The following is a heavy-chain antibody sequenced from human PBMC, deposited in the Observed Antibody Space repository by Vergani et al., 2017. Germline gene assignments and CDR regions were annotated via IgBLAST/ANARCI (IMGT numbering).Heavy chain of an antibody. CDR3: ARVGSGSYYWFDP. Sequence: QVQLQESGPGLVKPSETLSLTCTVSGGSVSSGSYYWSWIRQPPGKGLEWIGYIYYSGSTNYNPSLKSRVTISVDTSKNQFSLKLSSVTAADTAVYYCARVGSGSYYWFDPWGQGTLVTVSS. V-gene: IGHV4-61*01. CDR1: GGSVSSGSYY. CDR2: IYYSGST. D-gene: IGHD1-26*01. J-gene: IGHJ5*02.